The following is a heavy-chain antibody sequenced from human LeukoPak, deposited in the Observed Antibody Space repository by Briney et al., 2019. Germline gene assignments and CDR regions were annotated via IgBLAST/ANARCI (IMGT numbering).Heavy chain of an antibody. CDR1: GGAISNYY. D-gene: IGHD6-6*01. V-gene: IGHV4-59*01. Sequence: SETLSLTCTVSGGAISNYYWSWIRQPPGKGLEWIGCIYYSGSTNYNPSLKSRVTISVDTSKNQFSLKLSSVTAADTAVYYCARKKFIAAGGFDPWGQGTLVTVSS. CDR3: ARKKFIAAGGFDP. J-gene: IGHJ5*02. CDR2: IYYSGST.